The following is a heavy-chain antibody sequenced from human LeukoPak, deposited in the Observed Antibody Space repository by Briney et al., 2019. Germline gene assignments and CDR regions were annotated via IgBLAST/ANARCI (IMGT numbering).Heavy chain of an antibody. CDR2: IYYGGST. J-gene: IGHJ4*02. CDR3: ARRVVVAAIFDY. Sequence: SETLSLTCTVSGXSISSGGYYWSWIRQHPGKGLEWIGYIYYGGSTYYNPSLKSRVTISVDTSKNQFSLKLSSVTAADTAVYYCARRVVVAAIFDYWGQGTLVTVSS. V-gene: IGHV4-31*03. D-gene: IGHD2-15*01. CDR1: GXSISSGGYY.